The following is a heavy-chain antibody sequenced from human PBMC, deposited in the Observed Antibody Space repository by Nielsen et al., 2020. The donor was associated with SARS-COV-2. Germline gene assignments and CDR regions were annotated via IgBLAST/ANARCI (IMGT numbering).Heavy chain of an antibody. J-gene: IGHJ4*02. V-gene: IGHV3-23*01. CDR2: ISGSGDRT. CDR3: AKDRTTGVISPFCMDY. D-gene: IGHD2-21*01. CDR1: GITFSTYA. Sequence: GESLKISCVASGITFSTYAMSWVRQAPGKGLEWVSGISGSGDRTYYGDSVRGRFTISRDNSKNTLYLQMNSLRAEDTAVYYCAKDRTTGVISPFCMDYWGQGTLVTVSS.